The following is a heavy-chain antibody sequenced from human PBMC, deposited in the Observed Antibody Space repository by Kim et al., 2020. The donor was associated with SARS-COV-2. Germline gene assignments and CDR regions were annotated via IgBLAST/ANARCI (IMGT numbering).Heavy chain of an antibody. V-gene: IGHV7-4-1*02. J-gene: IGHJ6*03. CDR1: GYTFTSYA. Sequence: ASVKVSCKASGYTFTSYAMNWVRQAPGQGLEWMGWINTNTGNPTYAQGFTGRFVFSLDTSVSTAYLQISSLKAEDTAVYYCARDNVLRFLEWLPGYMDVWGKGTTVTVSS. D-gene: IGHD3-3*01. CDR2: INTNTGNP. CDR3: ARDNVLRFLEWLPGYMDV.